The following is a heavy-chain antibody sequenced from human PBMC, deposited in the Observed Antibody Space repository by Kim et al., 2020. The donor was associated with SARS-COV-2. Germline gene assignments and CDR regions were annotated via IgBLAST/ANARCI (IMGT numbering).Heavy chain of an antibody. J-gene: IGHJ4*02. CDR1: GFNFGTYD. D-gene: IGHD1-26*01. CDR3: VRTPTTGHYYFDH. CDR2: LWYDGSNK. V-gene: IGHV3-33*01. Sequence: GGSLRLSCEASGFNFGTYDMPWIRQAPGKGLEWVALLWYDGSNKYYADSVTGRFAISRDNSKNTLFLQMNSLRVDDTATYYCVRTPTTGHYYFDHWGQGTLVTVSS.